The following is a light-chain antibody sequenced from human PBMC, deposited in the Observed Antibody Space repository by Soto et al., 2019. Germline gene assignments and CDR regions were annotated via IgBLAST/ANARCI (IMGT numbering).Light chain of an antibody. CDR3: QHRGDWPLA. CDR2: AAS. CDR1: QNIHNF. Sequence: EIVLTQSPATVSLSPGARATLSCRASQNIHNFLAWYQQRPGQAPRLLIYAASNRAAGIPARFSGSGSGTDFTLTISSLEPEDFAVYYCQHRGDWPLAFGQGTKLEIK. J-gene: IGKJ2*01. V-gene: IGKV3-11*01.